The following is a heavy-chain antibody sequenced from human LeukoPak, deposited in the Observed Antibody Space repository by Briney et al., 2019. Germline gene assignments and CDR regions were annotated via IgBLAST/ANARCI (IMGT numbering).Heavy chain of an antibody. CDR3: ARVKYGGWYYFDY. CDR2: INPNSGGT. Sequence: ASVKVSCKASGYTFTGYYMHWVRQAPGQGLEWMGRINPNSGGTNYAQKFQGRVTMTRDTSISTAYMELSRLRSDDTAVYYCARVKYGGWYYFDYWGQGTLVTVSS. V-gene: IGHV1-2*06. J-gene: IGHJ4*02. D-gene: IGHD6-19*01. CDR1: GYTFTGYY.